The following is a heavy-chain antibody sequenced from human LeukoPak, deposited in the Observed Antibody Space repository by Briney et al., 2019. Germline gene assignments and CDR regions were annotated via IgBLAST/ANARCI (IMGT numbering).Heavy chain of an antibody. CDR3: ARDTLGEGEDANYAVYYFDY. V-gene: IGHV3-30*02. D-gene: IGHD4/OR15-4a*01. CDR1: GFTFSSYG. Sequence: PGGSLRLSCAASGFTFSSYGMHWVRQAPGKGLEWVEFIRYDGCNKYYADSVKGRFTISRDNGKNSLDLQMNSLRADDTAVYYCARDTLGEGEDANYAVYYFDYWGQGTVVTVSS. CDR2: IRYDGCNK. J-gene: IGHJ4*02.